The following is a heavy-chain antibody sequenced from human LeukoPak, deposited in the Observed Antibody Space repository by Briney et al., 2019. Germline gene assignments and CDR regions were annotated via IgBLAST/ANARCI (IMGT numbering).Heavy chain of an antibody. CDR1: GFTFSNAW. Sequence: MPGGSLRLSCAASGFTFSNAWMSWVRQAPGKGLEWVGRIKSKADGGTTDYAAPVKGRFTLSRHALKNTLYLQMNSLKTEDTAVYYCQTYNWNYARTLLDDYWGQGTLVTVSS. CDR2: IKSKADGGTT. D-gene: IGHD1-7*01. V-gene: IGHV3-15*01. J-gene: IGHJ4*02. CDR3: QTYNWNYARTLLDDY.